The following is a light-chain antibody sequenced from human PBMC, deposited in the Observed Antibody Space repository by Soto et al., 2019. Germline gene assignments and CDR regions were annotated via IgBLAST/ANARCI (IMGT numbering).Light chain of an antibody. CDR3: QQYNRYWT. Sequence: DIQMTQSPSTLSASVGDRVTITCRATQSISNSLAWYQQKPGKAPKLLIYKASSLESGVPSRFSGSGSGTEFTLTITNLQPDDFATYYCQQYNRYWTFVQGTKVEIK. CDR1: QSISNS. CDR2: KAS. J-gene: IGKJ1*01. V-gene: IGKV1-5*03.